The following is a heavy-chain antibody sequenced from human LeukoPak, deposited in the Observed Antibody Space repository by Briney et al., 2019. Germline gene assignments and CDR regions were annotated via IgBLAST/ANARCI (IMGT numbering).Heavy chain of an antibody. V-gene: IGHV4-34*01. Sequence: SETLSLTCAVSGGSFSGYYWTWIRQPPGKGLEWIGEINHSGSANYNPSLMSRVTISLDTSKNHFSLSLSSVTAADTAVYYCARGQGTVTTHWGQGTLVTVSS. D-gene: IGHD4-11*01. J-gene: IGHJ4*02. CDR3: ARGQGTVTTH. CDR1: GGSFSGYY. CDR2: INHSGSA.